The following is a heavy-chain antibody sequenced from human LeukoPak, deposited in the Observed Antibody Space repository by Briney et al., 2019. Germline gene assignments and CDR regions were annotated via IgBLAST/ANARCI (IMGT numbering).Heavy chain of an antibody. V-gene: IGHV4-59*01. CDR1: NGSMNSYY. D-gene: IGHD6-13*01. CDR2: IYYSGTT. J-gene: IGHJ4*02. CDR3: ARGVYIAAAQYGY. Sequence: SETLSLTCTVANGSMNSYYWNWVRQSPGKGLEWIGYIYYSGTTNYNPSLKSRVTISVDTSKNQFSLKLSSVTAADTAVYYCARGVYIAAAQYGYWGQGTLVTVSS.